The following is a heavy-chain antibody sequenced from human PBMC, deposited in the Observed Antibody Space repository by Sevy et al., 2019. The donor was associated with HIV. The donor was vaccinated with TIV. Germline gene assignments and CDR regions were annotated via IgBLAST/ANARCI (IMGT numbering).Heavy chain of an antibody. CDR1: GFAFSNYYA. CDR3: ARPRANYVDHYFFYAMDV. D-gene: IGHD4-17*01. CDR2: ISYDGSDK. Sequence: GGSLRLSCAASGFAFSNYYAMHWVRQAPGKGLEWVALISYDGSDKSYADSVKGRFTISRDNFKNTLYLQLNSLTTEDTAVYYCARPRANYVDHYFFYAMDVWGQGTTVTVSS. V-gene: IGHV3-30-3*01. J-gene: IGHJ6*02.